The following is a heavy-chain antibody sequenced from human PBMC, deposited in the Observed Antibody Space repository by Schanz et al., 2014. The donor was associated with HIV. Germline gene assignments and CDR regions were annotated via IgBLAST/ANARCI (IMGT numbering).Heavy chain of an antibody. CDR2: ISYDGRNK. CDR1: GFTFDNYG. CDR3: AKGWRGYSISSWVDY. D-gene: IGHD6-6*01. Sequence: QVQLVESGGGVVQPGRSLRLSCAASGFTFDNYGMHWVRQAPGKGLEWVAVISYDGRNKYYADSVKGRFTISRDNSKNTLNLRVNSLRAEDTAVYYCAKGWRGYSISSWVDYWGQGSLVTVSS. V-gene: IGHV3-30*18. J-gene: IGHJ4*02.